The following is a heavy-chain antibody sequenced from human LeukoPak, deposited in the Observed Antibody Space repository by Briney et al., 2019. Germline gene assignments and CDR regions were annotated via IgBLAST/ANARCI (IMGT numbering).Heavy chain of an antibody. V-gene: IGHV1-18*01. CDR3: AGRPSDAFDI. J-gene: IGHJ3*02. Sequence: GASVKVSCKASGYTVTSSGISWVRHAPGQGLEWMGWSSAYNGDTNYAHKLQGRGTMIPETSTRTHSTWMRSRRSADPATDYFAGRPSDAFDIWGQGTMVTVSS. CDR1: GYTVTSSG. CDR2: SSAYNGDT.